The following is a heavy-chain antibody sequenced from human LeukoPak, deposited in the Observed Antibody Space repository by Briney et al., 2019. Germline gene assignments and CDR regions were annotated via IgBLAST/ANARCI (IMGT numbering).Heavy chain of an antibody. CDR3: ARLRERWLHSNAFDY. D-gene: IGHD5-24*01. V-gene: IGHV4-59*01. Sequence: PSETLSLTCTVSGGSISGYYWSWIRQPPGKGLEWIAYIYYSGSTNYNPSLKSRVTISVDTSKNQFSLKVSSVTAADTAVYYCARLRERWLHSNAFDYWGQGTLVTVSS. CDR2: IYYSGST. CDR1: GGSISGYY. J-gene: IGHJ4*02.